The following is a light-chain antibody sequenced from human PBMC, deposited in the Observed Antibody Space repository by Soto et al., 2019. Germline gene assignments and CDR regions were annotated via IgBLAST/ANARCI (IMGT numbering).Light chain of an antibody. V-gene: IGLV1-40*01. CDR1: SSNIGGNT. CDR3: QSYDSSLSAYVV. Sequence: QSVLTQPPSLSGTPGQRVTISCSGSSSNIGGNTVHWYQHLPGTAPKLLIYGNSNRPSGVPDRFSGSKSGTSASLAITGLQAEDEADYYCQSYDSSLSAYVVFGGGTKLTVL. CDR2: GNS. J-gene: IGLJ2*01.